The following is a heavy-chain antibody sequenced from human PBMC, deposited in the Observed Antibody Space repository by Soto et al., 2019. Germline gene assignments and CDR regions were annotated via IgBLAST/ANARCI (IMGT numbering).Heavy chain of an antibody. CDR1: GFTFSSYG. CDR3: ARDREYSSSGYYYYYMYV. D-gene: IGHD6-6*01. V-gene: IGHV3-33*01. J-gene: IGHJ6*03. Sequence: GGSLRLSCAASGFTFSSYGMHWVRQAPGKGLEWVAVIWYDGSNKYYADSVKGRFTISRDNSKNTLYLQMNSLRAEDTAVYYCARDREYSSSGYYYYYMYVWGKGTTVTVSS. CDR2: IWYDGSNK.